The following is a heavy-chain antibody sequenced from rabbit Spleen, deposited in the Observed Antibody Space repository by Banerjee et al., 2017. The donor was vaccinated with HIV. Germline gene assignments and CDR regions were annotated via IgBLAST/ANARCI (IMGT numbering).Heavy chain of an antibody. J-gene: IGHJ3*01. CDR1: GITFSSYW. CDR3: ARDLTGVIGWNFGW. V-gene: IGHV1S40*01. Sequence: QSLEESGGDLVKPGASLTLTCTASGITFSSYWICWVRQAPGKGLEWIACIDVGRRGSTYYASWAKGRFTISKTSSTTVTLQLSSLTAADTATYFCARDLTGVIGWNFGWWGQGTLVTVS. D-gene: IGHD4-1*01. CDR2: IDVGRRGST.